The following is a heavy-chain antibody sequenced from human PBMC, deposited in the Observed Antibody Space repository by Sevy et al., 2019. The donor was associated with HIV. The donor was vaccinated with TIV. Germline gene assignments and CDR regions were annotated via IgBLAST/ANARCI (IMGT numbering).Heavy chain of an antibody. CDR2: ISSSSSYI. D-gene: IGHD6-19*01. CDR3: ARDHSSGWLNY. Sequence: GGSLRLSCAASGFTFSSYSMNWVRQAPGKGLEWVSSISSSSSYIYYADSVKGGFTISRDNAKNSLYLQMNSLRAEDTAVYYCARDHSSGWLNYWGQGTLVTVSS. V-gene: IGHV3-21*01. CDR1: GFTFSSYS. J-gene: IGHJ4*02.